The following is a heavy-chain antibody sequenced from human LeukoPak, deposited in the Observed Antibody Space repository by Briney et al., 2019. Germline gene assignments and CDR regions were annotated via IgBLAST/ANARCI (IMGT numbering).Heavy chain of an antibody. J-gene: IGHJ6*03. V-gene: IGHV4-34*01. Sequence: SETLSLTCTVSGGSITNYYWSWIRQPPGKGLEWIGEINHSGSTNYNPSLKSRVTISVDTSKNQFSLKLSSVTAADTAVYYCARGLRWGWLRSEDYYYYYMDVWGKGTTVTVSS. CDR3: ARGLRWGWLRSEDYYYYYMDV. D-gene: IGHD5-12*01. CDR1: GGSITNYY. CDR2: INHSGST.